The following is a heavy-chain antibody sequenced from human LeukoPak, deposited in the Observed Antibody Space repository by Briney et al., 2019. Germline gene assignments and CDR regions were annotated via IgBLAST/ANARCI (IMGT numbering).Heavy chain of an antibody. CDR1: GFTFDDYA. CDR3: AKAYYYDSRGGQRFLAFDI. Sequence: GGSLRLSCAASGFTFDDYAMHWVRQAPGKGLEWVTCISWNSGSIGYADSVKGRFTISRDNAKNSLYLQMNSLRAEDTALYYCAKAYYYDSRGGQRFLAFDIWGQGTMVTVSS. CDR2: ISWNSGSI. D-gene: IGHD3-22*01. V-gene: IGHV3-9*01. J-gene: IGHJ3*02.